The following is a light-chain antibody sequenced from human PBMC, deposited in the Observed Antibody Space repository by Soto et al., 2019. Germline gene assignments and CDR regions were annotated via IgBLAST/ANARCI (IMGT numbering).Light chain of an antibody. J-gene: IGKJ1*01. CDR2: GAS. CDR3: QQYASSPRT. Sequence: IVLTQSPGTLSLSPGERATLSCSASQSVSSNSLAWYQQKPGQAPRLLIYGASSRATGIPDRFSGSGSGTDFTLSISRLEPEDFAVYYCQQYASSPRTFGQVTKVEIK. CDR1: QSVSSNS. V-gene: IGKV3-20*01.